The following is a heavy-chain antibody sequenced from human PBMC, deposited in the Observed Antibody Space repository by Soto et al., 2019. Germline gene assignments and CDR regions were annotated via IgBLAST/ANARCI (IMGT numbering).Heavy chain of an antibody. CDR1: GFTFSSYA. J-gene: IGHJ4*02. Sequence: PGGSLRLSCAASGFTFSSYAMSWVRQAPGKGLEWVSAISGSGGSTYYADSVKGRFTISRDNSKNTLYLQMNSLRAEDTAVYYCAKSSGYYYDSSGYYYEYWGQGTLVTVSS. D-gene: IGHD3-22*01. V-gene: IGHV3-23*01. CDR2: ISGSGGST. CDR3: AKSSGYYYDSSGYYYEY.